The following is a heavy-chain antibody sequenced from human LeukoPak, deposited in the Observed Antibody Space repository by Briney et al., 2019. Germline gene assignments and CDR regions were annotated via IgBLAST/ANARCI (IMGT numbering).Heavy chain of an antibody. J-gene: IGHJ4*02. Sequence: GGSLRLSCAGSGFSFSTYDMLWVRQAPGKGLEWVSAIGSGGDTYYTDSVKGRFTISRESAKNSFYLQMNSLNAGDTDVSFCARAVAGTDEIDSWGQGTLVTVSS. V-gene: IGHV3-13*01. CDR2: IGSGGDT. CDR1: GFSFSTYD. CDR3: ARAVAGTDEIDS. D-gene: IGHD6-19*01.